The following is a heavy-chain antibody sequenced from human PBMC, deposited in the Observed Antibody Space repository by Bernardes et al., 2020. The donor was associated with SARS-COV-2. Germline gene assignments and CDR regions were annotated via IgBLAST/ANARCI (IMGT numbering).Heavy chain of an antibody. J-gene: IGHJ4*02. CDR1: GFTFRSSW. CDR3: SSGTSW. D-gene: IGHD6-13*01. CDR2: IKQDGNEK. V-gene: IGHV3-7*01. Sequence: VGALITSCAASGFTFRSSWMTWVRQAPGPGLEWVANIKQDGNEKYYVDSVKGRFTISRDNAKNSLYLQMDSLRAEDTAVYYCSSGTSWWGQGTLVTGSS.